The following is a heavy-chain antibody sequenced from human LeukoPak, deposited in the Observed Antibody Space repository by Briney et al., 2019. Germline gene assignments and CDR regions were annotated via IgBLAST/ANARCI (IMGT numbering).Heavy chain of an antibody. J-gene: IGHJ4*02. CDR2: ISYDGSNK. CDR3: ARDGYNSVGDFDY. Sequence: GESLRLSCAASGFTFSSYAMHWVRQAPGKGLEWVAVISYDGSNKYYADSVKGRFTISRDNSKNTLYLQMNSLRAEDTAVYYCARDGYNSVGDFDYWGQGTLVTVSS. V-gene: IGHV3-30*01. D-gene: IGHD5-24*01. CDR1: GFTFSSYA.